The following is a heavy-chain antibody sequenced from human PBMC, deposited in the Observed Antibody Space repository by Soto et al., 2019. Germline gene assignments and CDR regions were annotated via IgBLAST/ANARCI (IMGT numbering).Heavy chain of an antibody. V-gene: IGHV4-59*12. J-gene: IGHJ4*02. Sequence: SETLSLTCAVSGGSISGYYWSWIRQPPGKGLEWIGYIYYSGSTNYNPSLKSRVTISVDTSKNQFSLKLSSVTAADTAVYYCARASTTVTTLDYWGQGTLVTVSS. CDR2: IYYSGST. D-gene: IGHD4-17*01. CDR1: GGSISGYY. CDR3: ARASTTVTTLDY.